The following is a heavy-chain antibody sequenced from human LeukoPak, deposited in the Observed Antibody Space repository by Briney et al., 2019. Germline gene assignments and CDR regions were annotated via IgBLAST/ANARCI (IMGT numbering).Heavy chain of an antibody. CDR1: GGSISSYY. Sequence: SETLSLTCTVSGGSISSYYWSWIRQPPGKGLEWIGYIYYSGSTNYNPSLKSRVTISVDTSKNQFSLKLSSVTAADTAVYDCARDLNGYSYGPYGAFDIWGQGTMVTVSS. J-gene: IGHJ3*02. CDR2: IYYSGST. CDR3: ARDLNGYSYGPYGAFDI. V-gene: IGHV4-59*01. D-gene: IGHD5-18*01.